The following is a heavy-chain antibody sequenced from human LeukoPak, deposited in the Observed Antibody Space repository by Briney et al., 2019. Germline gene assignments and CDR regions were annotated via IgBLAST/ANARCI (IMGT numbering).Heavy chain of an antibody. CDR2: INHSGIT. V-gene: IGHV4-34*01. D-gene: IGHD3-22*01. CDR3: ASWPFYYGKSGYDY. Sequence: SETLSLTCAVFGGSFSDYYWNWIRQPPGKGREWIGEINHSGITNYNPSLKSRVTISIDTSKNQFSLKMNSVTAPDTAVYYCASWPFYYGKSGYDYWGQGTLVTVSS. J-gene: IGHJ4*02. CDR1: GGSFSDYY.